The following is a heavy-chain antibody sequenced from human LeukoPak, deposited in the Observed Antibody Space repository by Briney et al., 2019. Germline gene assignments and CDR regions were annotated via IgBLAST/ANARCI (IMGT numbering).Heavy chain of an antibody. CDR2: FDPEDGET. CDR3: ATPVWIVGSTEAFDI. CDR1: GYTLTELS. J-gene: IGHJ3*02. V-gene: IGHV1-24*01. Sequence: ASVKVSCKVSGYTLTELSMHWVRQAPGKGLEWMGGFDPEDGETIYAQKFQGRVTMTEDTSTDTAYMELSSLRSEDTAVYYCATPVWIVGSTEAFDIWGQGTMVTVS. D-gene: IGHD1-26*01.